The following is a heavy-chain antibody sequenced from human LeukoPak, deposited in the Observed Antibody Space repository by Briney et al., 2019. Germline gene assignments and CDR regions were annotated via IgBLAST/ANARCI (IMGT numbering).Heavy chain of an antibody. D-gene: IGHD1-14*01. J-gene: IGHJ4*02. CDR2: IYHSGST. Sequence: PSETLSLTCSVSGVSISTYSWSWIRQPPGKGLEWNGSIYHSGSTYYNPSLKSRVTISVDTSKYQFSLKLSSVTAADTAVYYCARDTGDYVDYWGQGTLVTVSS. V-gene: IGHV4-38-2*02. CDR3: ARDTGDYVDY. CDR1: GVSISTYS.